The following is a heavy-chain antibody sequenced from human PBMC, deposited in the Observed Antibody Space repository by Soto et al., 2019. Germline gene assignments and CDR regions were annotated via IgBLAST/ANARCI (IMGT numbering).Heavy chain of an antibody. J-gene: IGHJ4*02. CDR3: ARAGYCSGGSCYRPLFDY. CDR1: GFTFSSYA. V-gene: IGHV3-30-3*01. CDR2: ISYDGSNK. D-gene: IGHD2-15*01. Sequence: GGSLRLSFAASGFTFSSYAMHWVRQAPGKGLEWVAVISYDGSNKYYADSVKGRFTISRDNSKNTLYLQMNSLSAEDTAVYYCARAGYCSGGSCYRPLFDYWGQGT.